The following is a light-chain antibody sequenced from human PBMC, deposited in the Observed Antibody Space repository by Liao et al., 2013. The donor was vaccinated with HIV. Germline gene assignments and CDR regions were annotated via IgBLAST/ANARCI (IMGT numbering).Light chain of an antibody. CDR3: QAWDRNTAI. CDR1: TLGDKY. J-gene: IGLJ2*01. CDR2: QDN. V-gene: IGLV3-1*01. Sequence: SYELTQPPSVSVSPGQTASISCSGDTLGDKYVSWYQQKPGQSPVLVIFQDNERPSGIPERFSGSNSGNAATLTISGTQAMDEADYYCQAWDRNTAIFGGGTKLTVL.